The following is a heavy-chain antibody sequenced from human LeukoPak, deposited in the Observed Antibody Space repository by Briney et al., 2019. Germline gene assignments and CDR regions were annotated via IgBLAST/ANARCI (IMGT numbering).Heavy chain of an antibody. CDR2: IRYDGSNK. J-gene: IGHJ5*02. Sequence: PGGSLRLSCAASGFTFSSYGMHWVRQAPGKGLEWVAYIRYDGSNKYYADSVKGRFTISRDNSKNTLYLQMNSLRAEDTAVYYCAKDSDQDIVVVPAANWFDPWGQGTLVTVSS. CDR3: AKDSDQDIVVVPAANWFDP. CDR1: GFTFSSYG. D-gene: IGHD2-2*01. V-gene: IGHV3-30*02.